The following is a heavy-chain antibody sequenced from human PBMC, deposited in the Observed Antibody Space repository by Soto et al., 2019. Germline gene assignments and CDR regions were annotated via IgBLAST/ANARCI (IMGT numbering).Heavy chain of an antibody. CDR2: IKQDGSEK. D-gene: IGHD2-15*01. CDR3: ARARGGPGFAS. V-gene: IGHV3-7*01. Sequence: PGGSLRLSCAASGFTFSSHWMSWVRQAPGKGLEWVANIKQDGSEKYYVDSVKGRFTISRDNAKNSLYLQMNSLRAEDTAVYYCARARGGPGFASWGQGTLVTVSS. J-gene: IGHJ5*01. CDR1: GFTFSSHW.